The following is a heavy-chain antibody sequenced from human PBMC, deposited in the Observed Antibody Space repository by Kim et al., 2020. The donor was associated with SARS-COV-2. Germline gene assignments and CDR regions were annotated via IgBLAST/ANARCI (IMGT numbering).Heavy chain of an antibody. V-gene: IGHV4-34*01. J-gene: IGHJ4*02. Sequence: SETLSLTCVVYGGSFTDYYWSWIRQPPGKGLEWIGEINHSGSTNYSPSLKSRVTISVDPSKNQFSLKLSSVTAADTAVYYCAREGVQPGSKHFDFWGQGTLVTVSS. CDR2: INHSGST. CDR3: AREGVQPGSKHFDF. CDR1: GGSFTDYY. D-gene: IGHD2-2*01.